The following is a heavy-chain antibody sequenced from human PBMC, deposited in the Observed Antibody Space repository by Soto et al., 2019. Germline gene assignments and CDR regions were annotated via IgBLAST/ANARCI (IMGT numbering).Heavy chain of an antibody. CDR1: GFSFRNYE. D-gene: IGHD2-2*01. Sequence: ESGGGLIQPGGSLRLSCVASGFSFRNYEMSWVRQAPGKGLEWISYITSSGGAVFYADSVKGRFTISRDNAKDSLYLQMYSMRVEYTAVYYCARGDCSNSCYIGYWGQGALVTVSA. J-gene: IGHJ4*02. CDR2: ITSSGGAV. CDR3: ARGDCSNSCYIGY. V-gene: IGHV3-48*03.